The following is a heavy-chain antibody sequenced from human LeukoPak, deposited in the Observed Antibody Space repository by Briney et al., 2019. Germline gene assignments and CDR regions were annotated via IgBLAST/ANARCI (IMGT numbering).Heavy chain of an antibody. CDR2: INHSGST. V-gene: IGHV4-34*01. Sequence: SETLSLTCAVYGGSFSGYYWSWIRQPPGKGLEWIGEINHSGSTNYNPSLKSRVTISVDTSKNQFSLKLSSVTAADTAVYYCASSTSSSTRYIDPWGQGTLVTVSS. CDR3: ASSTSSSTRYIDP. J-gene: IGHJ5*02. CDR1: GGSFSGYY. D-gene: IGHD6-13*01.